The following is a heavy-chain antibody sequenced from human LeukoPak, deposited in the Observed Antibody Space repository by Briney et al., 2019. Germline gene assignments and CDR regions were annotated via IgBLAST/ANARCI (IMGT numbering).Heavy chain of an antibody. J-gene: IGHJ3*02. D-gene: IGHD3-22*01. CDR1: GYTFTSHG. CDR2: IIPIFGTA. Sequence: ASVKVSCKASGYTFTSHGISWVRQAPGQGLEWMGGIIPIFGTANYAQKLQGRVTMTTDTSTSTAYMELRSLRSEDTAVYYCARVKSYYYDTSDKDAFDIWGQGTMVTVSS. V-gene: IGHV1-18*01. CDR3: ARVKSYYYDTSDKDAFDI.